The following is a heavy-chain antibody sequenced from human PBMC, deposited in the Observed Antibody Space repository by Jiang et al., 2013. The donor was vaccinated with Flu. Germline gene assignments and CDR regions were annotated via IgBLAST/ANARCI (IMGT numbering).Heavy chain of an antibody. J-gene: IGHJ5*02. V-gene: IGHV1-18*01. CDR3: ARLIGVGGWYDSMVPNWFDP. CDR2: ISAYNGNT. CDR1: GYTFTSYG. Sequence: GAEVKKPGASVKVSCKASGYTFTSYGISWVRQAPGQGLEWMGWISAYNGNTNYAQKLQGRVTMTTDTSTSTAYMELRSLRSDDTAVYYCARLIGVGGWYDSMVPNWFDPWGQGTLVTVSS. D-gene: IGHD6-19*01.